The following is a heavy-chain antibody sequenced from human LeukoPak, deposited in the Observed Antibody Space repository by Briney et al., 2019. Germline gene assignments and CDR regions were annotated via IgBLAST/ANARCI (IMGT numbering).Heavy chain of an antibody. J-gene: IGHJ6*03. CDR1: GYTFTSYD. CDR3: ARAEGRRFYYYYYMDV. CDR2: MNPNRGNT. Sequence: ASVKVSCKASGYTFTSYDINWVRQATGQGLEWMGWMNPNRGNTGYAQKFQGRVTMTRNTSISTAYMELSSLRSEDTAVYYCARAEGRRFYYYYYMDVWGKGTTVTVSS. V-gene: IGHV1-8*01.